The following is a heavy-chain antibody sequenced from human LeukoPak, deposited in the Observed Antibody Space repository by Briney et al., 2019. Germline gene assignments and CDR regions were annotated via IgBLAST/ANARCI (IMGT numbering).Heavy chain of an antibody. CDR2: IYHSGST. D-gene: IGHD5-18*01. CDR1: GGSISSGGYS. Sequence: PSQTLSLTCAVSGGSISSGGYSWSWIRQPPGKGLEWIGYIYHSGSTYYNPSLKSRVTISVDRSKNQFSLKLSSVTAADTAVYYCARDWVTGNDAFDIWGQGTMVTVSS. CDR3: ARDWVTGNDAFDI. V-gene: IGHV4-30-2*01. J-gene: IGHJ3*02.